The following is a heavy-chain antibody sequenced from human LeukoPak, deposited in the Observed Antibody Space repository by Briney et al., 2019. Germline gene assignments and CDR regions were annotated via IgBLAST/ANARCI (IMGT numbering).Heavy chain of an antibody. V-gene: IGHV5-51*01. Sequence: KVSCKASGYTFTSYWIGWVRQMPGKGLEWMGIIYPPDSDTRYRPSFQGQVTISADKSTSTAYLQWSSLQASDSAIYYCARLASEGTFDYWGQGTLVTVSS. CDR3: ARLASEGTFDY. D-gene: IGHD1-1*01. J-gene: IGHJ4*01. CDR1: GYTFTSYW. CDR2: IYPPDSDT.